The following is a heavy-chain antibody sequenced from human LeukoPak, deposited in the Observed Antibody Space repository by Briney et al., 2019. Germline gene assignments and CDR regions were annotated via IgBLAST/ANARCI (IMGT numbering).Heavy chain of an antibody. Sequence: PSETLSLTCTVSGGSISSGGYYWSWIRQHPGKGLEWIGYIYYSGSTYYNPSLKSRVTISVDTSKYQFSLKLSSVTAADTAVYYCARALRDVDAFNIWGQGTMVTVSS. CDR1: GGSISSGGYY. V-gene: IGHV4-31*03. CDR3: ARALRDVDAFNI. CDR2: IYYSGST. J-gene: IGHJ3*02. D-gene: IGHD4-17*01.